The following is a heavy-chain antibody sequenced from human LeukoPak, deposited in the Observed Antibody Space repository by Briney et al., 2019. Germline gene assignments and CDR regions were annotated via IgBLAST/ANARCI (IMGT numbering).Heavy chain of an antibody. Sequence: ASVKVSCKASGYTFTSYAMNWVRQAPGQGLEGMGWINTNTGNPTYAQGFTGRFVFSLDTSVSTAYLQISSLKAEDTAVYYCAGVGDYDYYYYYMDVWGKGTTVTVSS. J-gene: IGHJ6*03. CDR3: AGVGDYDYYYYYMDV. D-gene: IGHD4-17*01. V-gene: IGHV7-4-1*02. CDR1: GYTFTSYA. CDR2: INTNTGNP.